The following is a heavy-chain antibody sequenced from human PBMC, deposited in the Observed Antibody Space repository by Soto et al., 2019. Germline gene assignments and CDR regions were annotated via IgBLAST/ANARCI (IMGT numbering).Heavy chain of an antibody. J-gene: IGHJ4*02. Sequence: QVQLVQSGAEVRKPGSSVRVSCKASGGSFNRHTISWVRQAPGQGLEWMGGIIPIFGTANHAQKFQGRVTISADESTSTVYMELSSLRSDDTAIYYCAGGWGYDSTDYYYAYWGQGTLVIVSS. D-gene: IGHD3-22*01. CDR1: GGSFNRHT. V-gene: IGHV1-69*01. CDR2: IIPIFGTA. CDR3: AGGWGYDSTDYYYAY.